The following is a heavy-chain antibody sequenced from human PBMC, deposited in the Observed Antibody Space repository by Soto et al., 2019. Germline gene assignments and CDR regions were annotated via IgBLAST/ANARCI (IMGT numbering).Heavy chain of an antibody. CDR3: AREVGAARQTGNWFDP. J-gene: IGHJ5*02. CDR1: GFTFSDYY. Sequence: QVQLVESGGGLVKPGRSLRLSCAASGFTFSDYYMSWIRQAPGKGLEWVSYISSSSSYTNYADSVKGRFTISRDNAKNSLYLQMNSLRAEDTAVYYCAREVGAARQTGNWFDPWGQGTLVTVSS. CDR2: ISSSSSYT. V-gene: IGHV3-11*06. D-gene: IGHD1-26*01.